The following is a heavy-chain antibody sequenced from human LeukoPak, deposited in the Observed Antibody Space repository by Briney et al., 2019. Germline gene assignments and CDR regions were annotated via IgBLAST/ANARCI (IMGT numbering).Heavy chain of an antibody. D-gene: IGHD3-10*01. V-gene: IGHV4-39*07. CDR3: ARRYYYGSGSYGR. J-gene: IGHJ4*02. CDR2: IFYSGST. Sequence: SETLSLTCTVSGGSISSSSYYWGWVRQPPGKALEWIGNIFYSGSTYYSPSLKSRVTISVDTSKNQFSLKLSSVTAADTAVYYCARRYYYGSGSYGRWGQGTLVTVSS. CDR1: GGSISSSSYY.